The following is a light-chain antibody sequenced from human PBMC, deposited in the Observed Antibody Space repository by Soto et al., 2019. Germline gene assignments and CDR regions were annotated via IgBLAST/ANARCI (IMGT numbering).Light chain of an antibody. CDR2: ATS. Sequence: EIVVTQSPATLSVSPGERATLSCRASQSVGNNFAWYQQKPGHAPRLLIFATSTRPTGVPARFSGSGSGTEFTLTISSLQSEDFAVYSCQQYGDWPLTFGGGAKVE. J-gene: IGKJ4*01. CDR3: QQYGDWPLT. V-gene: IGKV3-15*01. CDR1: QSVGNN.